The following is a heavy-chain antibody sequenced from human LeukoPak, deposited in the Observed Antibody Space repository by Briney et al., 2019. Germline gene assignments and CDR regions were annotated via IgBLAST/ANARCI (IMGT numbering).Heavy chain of an antibody. CDR1: GGSISSYY. J-gene: IGHJ5*02. Sequence: SETLSLTCTVSGGSISSYYWSWIRQPPGKGLEWIGYIYHSGSTYYNPSLKSRVTISVDRSKNQFSLKLSSVTAADTAVYYCARADYYDSSGYYYWFDPWGQGTLVTVSS. CDR2: IYHSGST. CDR3: ARADYYDSSGYYYWFDP. V-gene: IGHV4-59*12. D-gene: IGHD3-22*01.